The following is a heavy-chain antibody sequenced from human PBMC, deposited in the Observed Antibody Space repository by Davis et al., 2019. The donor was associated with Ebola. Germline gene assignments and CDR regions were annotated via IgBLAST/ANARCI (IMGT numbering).Heavy chain of an antibody. J-gene: IGHJ5*02. CDR2: IYYSGST. CDR1: GGSISSYY. V-gene: IGHV4-59*08. CDR3: ARRHYGDDNWFDP. Sequence: MPSETLSLTCTVSGGSISSYYWSWIRQPPGKGLEWIGYIYYSGSTNYNPSLKSRVTISVDTSKNQFSLKLSSVTAADTAVYYCARRHYGDDNWFDPWGQGTLVTVSS. D-gene: IGHD4-17*01.